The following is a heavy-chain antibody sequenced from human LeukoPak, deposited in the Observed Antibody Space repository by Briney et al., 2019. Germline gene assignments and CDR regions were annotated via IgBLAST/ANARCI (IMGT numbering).Heavy chain of an antibody. CDR3: ARGMYGGNSNYYYYYMDV. D-gene: IGHD4-23*01. V-gene: IGHV3-30*04. CDR1: GFTFSSYA. CDR2: ISYDGSNK. J-gene: IGHJ6*03. Sequence: GGSLRLSCAASGFTFSSYAMHWVRQAPGKGLEWVAVISYDGSNKYYADSVKGRFTISRDNSKNTLYLQMNSLRAEDTAVYYCARGMYGGNSNYYYYYMDVWGKGTTVTVSS.